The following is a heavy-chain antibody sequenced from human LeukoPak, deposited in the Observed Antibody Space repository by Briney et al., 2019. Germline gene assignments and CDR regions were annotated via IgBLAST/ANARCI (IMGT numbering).Heavy chain of an antibody. J-gene: IGHJ4*02. CDR2: VTYNGATM. CDR3: MGGHGWLPEN. D-gene: IGHD3-22*01. Sequence: GGSLRLSCAASGFTFSSYSMNWVRQAPGKGLEWVSYVTYNGATMYYADSVKGRFTASRDNVENSLYLQMNSLRVEDTAVYYCMGGHGWLPENWGQGTLVTVSS. V-gene: IGHV3-48*04. CDR1: GFTFSSYS.